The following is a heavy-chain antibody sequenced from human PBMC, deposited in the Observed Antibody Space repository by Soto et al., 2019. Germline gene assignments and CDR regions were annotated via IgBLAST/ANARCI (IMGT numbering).Heavy chain of an antibody. J-gene: IGHJ4*02. V-gene: IGHV1-18*01. CDR3: ARGEPIVVVTAVLDN. Sequence: ASVKVSCKTSGYTFISNGISWVRQAPGQGLEWMGWMSPYTGNTNYTENLRGRFTMTTDTSTSTAYMELKSLTSDDTAVYYCARGEPIVVVTAVLDNWGQGTLVTGSS. D-gene: IGHD2-2*01. CDR2: MSPYTGNT. CDR1: GYTFISNG.